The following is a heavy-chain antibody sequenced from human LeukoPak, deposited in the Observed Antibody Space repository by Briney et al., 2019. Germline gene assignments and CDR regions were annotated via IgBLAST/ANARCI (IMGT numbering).Heavy chain of an antibody. Sequence: GGSLRLSCAASGFTFYIYWMTWVRQAPGKGLEWVANIKQDGSEKYYVDSVKGRFTISRDNGETSLYLQMNSLRAEDTAVYYCAKDPIPIVATIRGVFDYWGQGTLVTVSS. CDR2: IKQDGSEK. CDR1: GFTFYIYW. CDR3: AKDPIPIVATIRGVFDY. D-gene: IGHD5-12*01. J-gene: IGHJ4*02. V-gene: IGHV3-7*03.